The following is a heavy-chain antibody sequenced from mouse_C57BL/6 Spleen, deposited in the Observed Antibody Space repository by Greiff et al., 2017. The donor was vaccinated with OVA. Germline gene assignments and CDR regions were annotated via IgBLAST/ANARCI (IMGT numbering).Heavy chain of an antibody. J-gene: IGHJ1*03. Sequence: VQLVESGPGLVQPSQSLSITCTASGFSLTSYGVHWVRQPPGKGLEWLGVIWSGGSTDYNAAFISSLSISKDNSKSQVFFKMNSLQADDTAIYYCAKKGGYGYDWYFDVWGTGTTVTVSS. V-gene: IGHV2-4*01. D-gene: IGHD2-2*01. CDR1: GFSLTSYG. CDR2: IWSGGST. CDR3: AKKGGYGYDWYFDV.